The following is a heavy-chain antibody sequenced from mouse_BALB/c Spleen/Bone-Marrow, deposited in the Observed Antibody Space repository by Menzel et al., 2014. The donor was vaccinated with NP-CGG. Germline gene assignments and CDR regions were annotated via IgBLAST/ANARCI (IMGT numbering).Heavy chain of an antibody. CDR2: IDPANGNT. Sequence: VQLQQSGAVLVKPGASVKLSCTASGFNIKDTYMHWVKQRPEQGLEWIGRIDPANGNTKYDPKFQGKATITAGTSSNTAYLQLSSLTSEDTAVYYCAMYYYGSSLFAYWGQGTLVTVSA. CDR1: GFNIKDTY. CDR3: AMYYYGSSLFAY. J-gene: IGHJ3*01. V-gene: IGHV14-3*02. D-gene: IGHD1-1*01.